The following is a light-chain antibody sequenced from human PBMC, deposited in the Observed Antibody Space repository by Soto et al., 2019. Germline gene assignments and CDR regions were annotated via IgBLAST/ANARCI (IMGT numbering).Light chain of an antibody. V-gene: IGKV1-17*01. CDR2: EAC. J-gene: IGKJ1*01. Sequence: DIQITQSPPSLSASVGDRVTITCRPSQDIRNDLDWFQQKPAKAPERLIYEACHLQRRVPSRSSGSASGTEFPLISCSLQAEEFTTSFCLQYSTHPWTFGQGTKV. CDR3: LQYSTHPWT. CDR1: QDIRND.